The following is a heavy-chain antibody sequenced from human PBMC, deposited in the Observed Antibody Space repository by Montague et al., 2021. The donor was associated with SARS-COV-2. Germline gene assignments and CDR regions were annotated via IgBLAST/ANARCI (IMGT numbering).Heavy chain of an antibody. D-gene: IGHD1-1*01. Sequence: SETLSLTCAVSDDSIRSATYYWAWIRQPPGRGLEWIGNIYYSGSTMYNPSLKSRVTMSVDTSKNQFSLHLNLVTAADTAVYYCASRLTGLEPPFDPWGQGTLVIVSS. J-gene: IGHJ5*02. CDR1: DDSIRSATYY. CDR3: ASRLTGLEPPFDP. V-gene: IGHV4-39*01. CDR2: IYYSGST.